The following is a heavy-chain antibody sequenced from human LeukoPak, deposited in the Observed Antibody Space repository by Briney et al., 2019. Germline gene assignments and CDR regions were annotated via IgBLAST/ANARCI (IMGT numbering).Heavy chain of an antibody. CDR2: IYSGGST. Sequence: PGGSLRLSCAASGFTVSSNYMSWVRQAPGKGLEWVSVIYSGGSTYYADSVKGRFTISRDNSKNTLYLQMNSLRAEDTAVYYCAKAFPPIEVGNYVDPFLMDAFDYWGQGTLVTVSS. CDR3: AKAFPPIEVGNYVDPFLMDAFDY. D-gene: IGHD1-7*01. J-gene: IGHJ4*02. CDR1: GFTVSSNY. V-gene: IGHV3-53*01.